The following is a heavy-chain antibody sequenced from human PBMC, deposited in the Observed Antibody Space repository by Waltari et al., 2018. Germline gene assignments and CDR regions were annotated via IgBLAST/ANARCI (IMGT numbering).Heavy chain of an antibody. J-gene: IGHJ4*02. CDR2: INPSGDTT. D-gene: IGHD6-6*01. CDR1: GFTFTSYY. CDR3: ARGSGRPDFDY. Sequence: QVQLVQSGAAVKKPGASVKVSCKASGFTFTSYYIHWPRQAPGQGLEWMGLINPSGDTTTFAQKFQGGVTLTKDTSTTTIYMELTSLRSEDTAVYFCARGSGRPDFDYWGQGTLVTVSS. V-gene: IGHV1-46*01.